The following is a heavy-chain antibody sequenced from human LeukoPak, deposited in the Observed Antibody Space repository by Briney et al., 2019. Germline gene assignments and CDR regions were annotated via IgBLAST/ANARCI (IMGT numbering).Heavy chain of an antibody. Sequence: GGSLRLSCAASGFTFSSYPIHWVRQTPGKGLEWVALISYDGNNKYYADSVKGRFTMSRDNSKNTLYLQMNSLRVEDTAEYYCARDKPGLGCTAFFDYWGQGTLVTVSS. CDR2: ISYDGNNK. V-gene: IGHV3-30*01. CDR1: GFTFSSYP. CDR3: ARDKPGLGCTAFFDY. D-gene: IGHD3/OR15-3a*01. J-gene: IGHJ4*02.